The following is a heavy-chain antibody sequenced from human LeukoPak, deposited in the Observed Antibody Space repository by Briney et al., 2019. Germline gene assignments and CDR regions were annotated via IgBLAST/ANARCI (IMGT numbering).Heavy chain of an antibody. V-gene: IGHV1-46*01. CDR2: INPSGGST. CDR3: ARDAGYCSSTSCSTAFDI. Sequence: ASVKVSCKASGYTFTSYYMHWVRQAPGQGLEWMGIINPSGGSTSYAQKFQGRVTMTRDTSTSTVYMELSSLRSEDTAVYYCARDAGYCSSTSCSTAFDIWGQGTMVTVSS. CDR1: GYTFTSYY. D-gene: IGHD2-2*01. J-gene: IGHJ3*02.